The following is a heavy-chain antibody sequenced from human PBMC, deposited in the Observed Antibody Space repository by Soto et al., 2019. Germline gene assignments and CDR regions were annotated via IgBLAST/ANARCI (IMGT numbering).Heavy chain of an antibody. D-gene: IGHD6-19*01. V-gene: IGHV4-59*01. CDR3: EREPAGGWYMAYDY. CDR2: IYYSGST. Sequence: SETLSLTCTISGGTISSYYWSWIRQPPGKGLELIGYIYYSGSTNYNPSLKSRVTISVDTSKNQYSLKLSSVNGAEADVYYCEREPAGGWYMAYDYWGQGTLVTVSS. J-gene: IGHJ4*02. CDR1: GGTISSYY.